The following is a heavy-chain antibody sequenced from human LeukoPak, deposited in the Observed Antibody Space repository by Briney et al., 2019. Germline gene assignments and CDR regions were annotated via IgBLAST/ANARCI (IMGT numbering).Heavy chain of an antibody. CDR2: ITNTGGTT. J-gene: IGHJ4*02. Sequence: GGSLRLSCAASGFIFRNYAMNWVRQAPGKGLEWVSGITNTGGTTYYGDSAKGRFTISRDNSKNTLYLQMNSLRAEDTAVYYCARGPSGYHNTGGQGTLVTVSS. D-gene: IGHD5-12*01. V-gene: IGHV3-23*01. CDR1: GFIFRNYA. CDR3: ARGPSGYHNT.